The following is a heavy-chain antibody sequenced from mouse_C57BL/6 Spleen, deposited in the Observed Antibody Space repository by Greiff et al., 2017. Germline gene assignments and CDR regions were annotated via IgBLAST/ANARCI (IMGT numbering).Heavy chain of an antibody. CDR1: GYTFTSYW. CDR2: IDPSDSST. Sequence: QVQLQQPGAELVMPGASVKLSCKASGYTFTSYWMHWVKQRPGQGLEWIGEIDPSDSSTNYNQKLQGKATLTVDKSSSTAYMQLSSLTSEDSAVYYCARLGGSSYEDYWGQGTTLTVSS. D-gene: IGHD1-1*01. V-gene: IGHV1-69*01. CDR3: ARLGGSSYEDY. J-gene: IGHJ2*01.